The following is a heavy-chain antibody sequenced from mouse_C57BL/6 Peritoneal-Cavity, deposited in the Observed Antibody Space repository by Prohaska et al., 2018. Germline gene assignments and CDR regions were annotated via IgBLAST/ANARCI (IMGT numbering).Heavy chain of an antibody. CDR2: INSDGSAI. D-gene: IGHD2-1*01. J-gene: IGHJ1*03. V-gene: IGHV11-2*01. CDR1: GFTFSGFW. CDR3: MRYGNYWYFDV. Sequence: EVQLLETGGGLVQPGGSRGLSCEGSGFTFSGFWMSWVRQTPVKTLEWIGDINSDGSAINYALSIKDRFTIFRDNDKSTMYLQMSNVRSEDTATYFCMRYGNYWYFDVWGTGTTVTVSS.